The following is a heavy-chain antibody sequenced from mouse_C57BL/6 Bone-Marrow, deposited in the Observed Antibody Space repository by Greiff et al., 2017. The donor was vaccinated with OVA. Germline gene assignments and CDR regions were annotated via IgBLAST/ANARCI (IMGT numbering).Heavy chain of an antibody. V-gene: IGHV1-9*01. CDR1: GYTFTGYW. CDR2: IFPGSGST. CDR3: ARVQVDYAYWYFDV. Sequence: QVQLQQSGAELMKPGASVKLSCKATGYTFTGYWIEWVKQRPGHGLEWIGKIFPGSGSTTYNEKFKGKATFTADTSSNTAYMKLSSQTTEDSASYYGARVQVDYAYWYFDVWGTGTTVTVSS. D-gene: IGHD1-1*01. J-gene: IGHJ1*03.